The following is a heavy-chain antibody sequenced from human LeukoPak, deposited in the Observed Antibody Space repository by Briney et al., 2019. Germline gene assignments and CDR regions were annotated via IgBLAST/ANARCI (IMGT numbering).Heavy chain of an antibody. CDR3: ARAGGSEPGGAFDI. Sequence: GGSLRLSCAASGFTFSSYAMSWVRQAPGKGLEWVSAISGSGGSTYYADSVKGRFTISRDNSKNTLYLQMNSLRAEDTALYYCARAGGSEPGGAFDIWGQGTMVTVSS. J-gene: IGHJ3*02. D-gene: IGHD1-26*01. V-gene: IGHV3-23*01. CDR1: GFTFSSYA. CDR2: ISGSGGST.